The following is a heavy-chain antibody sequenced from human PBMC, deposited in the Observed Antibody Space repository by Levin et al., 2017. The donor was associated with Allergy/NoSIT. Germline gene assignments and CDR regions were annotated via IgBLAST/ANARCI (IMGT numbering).Heavy chain of an antibody. Sequence: GESLKISCKASGYTFTGYYMHWVRQAPGQGLEWMGWINPNSGGTNYAQKFQGRVTMTRDTSISTAYMELSRLRSDDTAVYYCAREDIVEDYYYYGMDVWGQGTTVTVSS. CDR2: INPNSGGT. V-gene: IGHV1-2*02. D-gene: IGHD2-15*01. CDR1: GYTFTGYY. J-gene: IGHJ6*02. CDR3: AREDIVEDYYYYGMDV.